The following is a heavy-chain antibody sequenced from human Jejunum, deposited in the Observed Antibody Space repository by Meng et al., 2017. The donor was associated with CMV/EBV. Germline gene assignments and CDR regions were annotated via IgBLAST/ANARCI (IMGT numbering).Heavy chain of an antibody. D-gene: IGHD3-10*01. Sequence: GGAVNSSPYYWGWIRQAPGKGLEWIASIYYDGSTYYNPSLNARVTISIDTSKNHFSLKVNSVTAADTAMYYCARQLTMIRGGHFDYWGQGTQVTVSS. CDR1: GGAVNSSPYY. CDR3: ARQLTMIRGGHFDY. CDR2: IYYDGST. V-gene: IGHV4-39*07. J-gene: IGHJ4*02.